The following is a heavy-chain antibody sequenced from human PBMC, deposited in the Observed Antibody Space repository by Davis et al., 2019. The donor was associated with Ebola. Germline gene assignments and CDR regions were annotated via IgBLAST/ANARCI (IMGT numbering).Heavy chain of an antibody. V-gene: IGHV4-34*01. Sequence: ESLKISCAASGFTFSSYWMSWVRQPPGKGLEWIGEINHSGSTNYNPSLKSRVTISVDTSKNQFSLKLSSVTAADTAVYYCARGQYSSSSLYYYYYGMDVWGQGTTVTVSS. CDR2: INHSGST. CDR1: GFTFSSYW. J-gene: IGHJ6*02. CDR3: ARGQYSSSSLYYYYYGMDV. D-gene: IGHD6-6*01.